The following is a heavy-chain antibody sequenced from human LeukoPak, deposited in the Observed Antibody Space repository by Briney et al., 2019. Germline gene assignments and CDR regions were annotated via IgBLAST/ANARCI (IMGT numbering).Heavy chain of an antibody. Sequence: ASVKVSCKASGYTFTSYGISWVRQAPGQGLEWMGWISAYNGNTNYAQKLQGRVTMTTDTSTSTAYMELRSLRSEDTAVYYCARAPALGYDILTGYYTLDYWGQGTLVTVSS. V-gene: IGHV1-18*01. CDR1: GYTFTSYG. CDR3: ARAPALGYDILTGYYTLDY. CDR2: ISAYNGNT. D-gene: IGHD3-9*01. J-gene: IGHJ4*02.